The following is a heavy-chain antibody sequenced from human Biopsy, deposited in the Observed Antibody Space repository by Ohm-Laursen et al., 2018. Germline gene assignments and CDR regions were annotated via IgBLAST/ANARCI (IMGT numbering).Heavy chain of an antibody. CDR1: GGSLSSYY. CDR3: ARDRGFYSDRTVPGYFDL. D-gene: IGHD3-22*01. Sequence: TLSLTCTVSGGSLSSYYWSWIRQPPGKGLEWIGYVYYTGSTDYKPSLQSRVTISVDTSKNHFSLRLRSVTPADTAIYYCARDRGFYSDRTVPGYFDLWGRGTLVTVSS. J-gene: IGHJ2*01. V-gene: IGHV4-59*01. CDR2: VYYTGST.